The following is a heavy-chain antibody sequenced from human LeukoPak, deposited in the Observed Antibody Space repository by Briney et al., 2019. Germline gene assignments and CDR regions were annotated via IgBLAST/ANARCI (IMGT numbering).Heavy chain of an antibody. V-gene: IGHV4-59*08. D-gene: IGHD1-26*01. Sequence: SETLSLTCTVSGGSISSYYWSWIRQPPGKGLEWIGYIYYSGSTNYNPSLKSRVTISVDTSKNQFSLKLSSVTAADTAVYYCAIAVGALGAGAFDIWGQGTMVTVSS. CDR2: IYYSGST. J-gene: IGHJ3*02. CDR3: AIAVGALGAGAFDI. CDR1: GGSISSYY.